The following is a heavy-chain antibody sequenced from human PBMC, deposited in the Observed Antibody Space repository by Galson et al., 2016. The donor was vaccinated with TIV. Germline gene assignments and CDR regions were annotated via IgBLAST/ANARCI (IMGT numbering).Heavy chain of an antibody. J-gene: IGHJ6*02. CDR1: GYSFSKYG. D-gene: IGHD3-22*01. CDR2: IGANSGDT. Sequence: SVKVSCKASGYSFSKYGISWVRQAPGQGLEWVGWIGANSGDTNSAQKLQGRVTTTTDTSTSTAYMELRSLRSDDTAVYYCARDSGSMTMILVVNYYYGMDVWGQGTTVTVSS. CDR3: ARDSGSMTMILVVNYYYGMDV. V-gene: IGHV1-18*04.